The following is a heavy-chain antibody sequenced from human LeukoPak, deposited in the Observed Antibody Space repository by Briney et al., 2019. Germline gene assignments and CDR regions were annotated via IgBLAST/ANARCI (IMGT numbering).Heavy chain of an antibody. CDR2: IYTSGST. D-gene: IGHD6-6*01. J-gene: IGHJ6*02. Sequence: SETLFLTCTVSGGSISTYYYSWIRQPAGKGLEWIGRIYTSGSTNYNPSLKSRVTMSVDTSKSQFSLKLSSVTAADTAVYYCARAKNDEYYYYGMDVWGQGATVTAPS. CDR3: ARAKNDEYYYYGMDV. CDR1: GGSISTYY. V-gene: IGHV4-4*07.